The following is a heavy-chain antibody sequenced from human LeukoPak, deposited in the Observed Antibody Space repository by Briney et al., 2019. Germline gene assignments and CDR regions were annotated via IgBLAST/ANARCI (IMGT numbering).Heavy chain of an antibody. D-gene: IGHD5-18*01. Sequence: PGGSLRLSCAAAGFTFDDYAMHWVRPAPGKGMEWVSGISWNGGSIGYADSVKGRFTIARDNAKNSLYLQMNSLRAEDMALYYCAKGQLWLRDYFDYWGQGTLVTVSS. V-gene: IGHV3-9*03. J-gene: IGHJ4*02. CDR3: AKGQLWLRDYFDY. CDR2: ISWNGGSI. CDR1: GFTFDDYA.